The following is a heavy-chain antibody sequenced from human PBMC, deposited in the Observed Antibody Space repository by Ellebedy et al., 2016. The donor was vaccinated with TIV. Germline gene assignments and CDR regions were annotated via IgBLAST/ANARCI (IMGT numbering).Heavy chain of an antibody. V-gene: IGHV1-69*13. CDR1: GGTFSSYA. J-gene: IGHJ2*01. Sequence: SVKVSXKASGGTFSSYAISWVRQAPGQGLEWMGGIIPIFGTANYAQKFQGRVTITADESTSTAYMELSSLRSEDTAVYYCARGRGIAAAEGYFDLWGRGTLVTVSS. D-gene: IGHD6-13*01. CDR2: IIPIFGTA. CDR3: ARGRGIAAAEGYFDL.